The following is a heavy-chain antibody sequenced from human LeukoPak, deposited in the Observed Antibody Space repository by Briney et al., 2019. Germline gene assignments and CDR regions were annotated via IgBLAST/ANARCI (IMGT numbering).Heavy chain of an antibody. V-gene: IGHV4-61*01. Sequence: SETLSLTCTVSGGSLSSGSYYWSWIRQPPGKGLEWIGYIYYSGSTNYNPSLKSRVTISVDTSKNQFSLKLSSVAAADTAVYYCARGTGYWGQGTLVTVSS. CDR1: GGSLSSGSYY. CDR3: ARGTGY. J-gene: IGHJ4*02. CDR2: IYYSGST.